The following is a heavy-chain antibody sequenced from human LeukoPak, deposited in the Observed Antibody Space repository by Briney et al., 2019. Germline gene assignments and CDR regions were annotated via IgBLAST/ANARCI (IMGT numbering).Heavy chain of an antibody. CDR1: GGTFSSYA. V-gene: IGHV1-69*05. J-gene: IGHJ3*02. D-gene: IGHD3-22*01. CDR3: ARGSYDSSGYITGRLLNAFDI. CDR2: IIPIFGTA. Sequence: GASVKVSCKASGGTFSSYAISWVRQAPGQGLEWMGRIIPIFGTANYAQKFQGRVTITTDESTSTAYMELSSLRSEDTAVYYCARGSYDSSGYITGRLLNAFDIWGQGTMVTVSS.